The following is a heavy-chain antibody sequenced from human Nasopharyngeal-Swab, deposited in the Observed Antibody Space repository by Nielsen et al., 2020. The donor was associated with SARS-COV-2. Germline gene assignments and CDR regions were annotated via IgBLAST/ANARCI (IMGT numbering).Heavy chain of an antibody. J-gene: IGHJ3*02. CDR3: ARDPSSSWLYDAFDI. CDR2: ISYDGSNK. D-gene: IGHD6-13*01. CDR1: GFTFSSYG. Sequence: GESLKISCAASGFTFSSYGMHRVRQAPGKGLEWVAVISYDGSNKYYADSVKGRFTISRDNSKNTLYLQMNSLRAEDTAVYYCARDPSSSWLYDAFDIWGQGTMVTVSS. V-gene: IGHV3-30*03.